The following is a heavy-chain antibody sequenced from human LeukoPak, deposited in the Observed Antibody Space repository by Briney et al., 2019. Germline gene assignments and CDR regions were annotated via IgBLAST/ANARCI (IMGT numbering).Heavy chain of an antibody. CDR3: ARVGFWSGSYTGYFDY. V-gene: IGHV4-59*12. CDR1: RGSIIGYY. J-gene: IGHJ4*02. D-gene: IGHD3-3*01. CDR2: MYYSGTT. Sequence: PSETLSLTCTVSRGSIIGYYWTWIRQPPGKGLQWIGYMYYSGTTKYNPSLKSRVTTSMDTSKNQFSLKANSVTAADTAVYYCARVGFWSGSYTGYFDYWGQGALVTVSS.